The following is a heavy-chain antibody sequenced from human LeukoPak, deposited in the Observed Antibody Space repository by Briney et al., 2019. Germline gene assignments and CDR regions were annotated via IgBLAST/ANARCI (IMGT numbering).Heavy chain of an antibody. J-gene: IGHJ5*02. D-gene: IGHD2-2*01. CDR1: GLPHNPFH. CDR2: MSTCSRYI. V-gene: IGHV3-21*01. CDR3: ARADCSGSTCYLRRSWFDP. Sequence: GVSLRLLCAAWGLPHNPFHMNGLRGARGEGRECVSSMSTCSRYIYYRDSVKGRFTISRDDAKNSLYLQMNSLRVEDTAVYYCARADCSGSTCYLRRSWFDPWGQGTLVTVSS.